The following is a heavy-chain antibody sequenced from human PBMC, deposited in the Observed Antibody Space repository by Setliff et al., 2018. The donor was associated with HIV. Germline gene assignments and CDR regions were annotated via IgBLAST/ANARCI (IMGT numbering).Heavy chain of an antibody. CDR2: ISSSSSTI. CDR1: GFTFSSYS. D-gene: IGHD6-25*01. V-gene: IGHV3-48*01. CDR3: ARDTGLYYFDY. Sequence: GGSLRLSCAASGFTFSSYSMNGVRQAPGKRLAWFSYISSSSSTIYYADSVKGRFTISRDNAKNSLYLQMNSLRAEDTAVYYCARDTGLYYFDYWGQGTLVTVSS. J-gene: IGHJ4*02.